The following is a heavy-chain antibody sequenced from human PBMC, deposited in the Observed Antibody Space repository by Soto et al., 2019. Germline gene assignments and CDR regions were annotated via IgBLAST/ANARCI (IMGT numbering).Heavy chain of an antibody. CDR3: ARVPRVTRYYFDL. Sequence: PGGSLRLSCAAPGFTFSSYSMDWVRQAPGKGLEWVSYISGSSSTTYYADSVKGRFTISRDNSKNTLYLQMNSLRAEDTAVYYCARVPRVTRYYFDLWGQGTRVTVSS. V-gene: IGHV3-48*01. CDR1: GFTFSSYS. J-gene: IGHJ4*02. D-gene: IGHD2-21*02. CDR2: ISGSSSTT.